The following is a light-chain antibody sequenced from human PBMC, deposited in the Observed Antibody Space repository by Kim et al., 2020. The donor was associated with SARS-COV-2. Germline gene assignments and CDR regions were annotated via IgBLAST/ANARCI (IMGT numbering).Light chain of an antibody. CDR2: DVS. V-gene: IGLV2-11*01. J-gene: IGLJ2*01. CDR3: CSYAGSYGVV. CDR1: SSDVGGYNY. Sequence: GQSVTISCTGTSSDVGGYNYVSWYQQHPGKAPKLMIYDVSKRPSGVPDRFSGSKSGNTASPTISGLQAEDEADYYCCSYAGSYGVVFGGGTQLTVL.